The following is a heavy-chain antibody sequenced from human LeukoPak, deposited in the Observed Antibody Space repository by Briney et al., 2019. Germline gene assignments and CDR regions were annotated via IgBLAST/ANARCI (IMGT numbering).Heavy chain of an antibody. J-gene: IGHJ3*02. CDR3: ARGGLAAANDAFDI. CDR1: GFTFSSYS. V-gene: IGHV3-48*04. Sequence: PGGSLRLSCAASGFTFSSYSMNWVRQAPGKGLEWVSYISSSTSRINYADSVKGRFTISRDNARNSLYLQMNSLRAEDTAVYYCARGGLAAANDAFDIWGQGTMVTVTS. CDR2: ISSSTSRI. D-gene: IGHD6-13*01.